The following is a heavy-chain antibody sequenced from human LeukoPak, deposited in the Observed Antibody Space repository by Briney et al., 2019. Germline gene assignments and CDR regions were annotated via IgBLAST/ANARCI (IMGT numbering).Heavy chain of an antibody. Sequence: PGGSLRLSCAASGVTFSSYSMNWVRQAPGKGLEWVSSISSSSSYIYYADSVKGRFTISRDNAKNSLYLQMNSLRAEDTAVYYCARGSKGQLLQDLYYFDYWGQGTLVTVSS. CDR2: ISSSSSYI. D-gene: IGHD2-2*01. CDR3: ARGSKGQLLQDLYYFDY. CDR1: GVTFSSYS. V-gene: IGHV3-21*01. J-gene: IGHJ4*02.